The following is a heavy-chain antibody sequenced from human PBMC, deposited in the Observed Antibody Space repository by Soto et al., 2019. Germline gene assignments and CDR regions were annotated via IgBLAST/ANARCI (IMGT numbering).Heavy chain of an antibody. Sequence: SETLSLTCTVSGGSISSYYWSWIRQPPGKGLEWIGYIYYSGSTNYNPSLKSRVTISVDTSENQFSLKLSSVTAADTAVYYCARDLTPSAYWYFDLWGRGTLVTVSS. V-gene: IGHV4-59*01. CDR1: GGSISSYY. J-gene: IGHJ2*01. CDR2: IYYSGST. D-gene: IGHD3-10*01. CDR3: ARDLTPSAYWYFDL.